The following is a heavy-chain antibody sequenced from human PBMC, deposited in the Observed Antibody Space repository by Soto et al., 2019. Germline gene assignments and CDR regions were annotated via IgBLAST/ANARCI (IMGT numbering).Heavy chain of an antibody. CDR3: ARDQRARHAFDI. CDR2: INSDGSST. J-gene: IGHJ3*02. Sequence: RLSCAASGFTFSSYWMHWVRQAPGKGLVWVSRINSDGSSTSYADSVKGRFTISRDNAKNTLYLQMNSLRAEDTAVYYCARDQRARHAFDIWGQGTMVTVSS. CDR1: GFTFSSYW. V-gene: IGHV3-74*01.